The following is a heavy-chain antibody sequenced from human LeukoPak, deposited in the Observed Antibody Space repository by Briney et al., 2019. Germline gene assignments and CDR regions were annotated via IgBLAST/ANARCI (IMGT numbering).Heavy chain of an antibody. CDR1: GFTFGDYA. D-gene: IGHD6-13*01. CDR3: AKDFEAAAEDY. CDR2: ISSSGSMI. Sequence: GSLRLSCAASGFTFGDYAMSWVRQAPGKGLEWLSYISSSGSMIYYADSVKGRFTISRDNAKSSLYLQMNSLRAEDTAVYYCAKDFEAAAEDYWGQGTLVTVSS. V-gene: IGHV3-48*01. J-gene: IGHJ4*02.